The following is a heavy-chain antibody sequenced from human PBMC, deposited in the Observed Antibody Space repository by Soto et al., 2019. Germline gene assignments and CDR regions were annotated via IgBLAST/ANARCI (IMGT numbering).Heavy chain of an antibody. J-gene: IGHJ4*02. CDR2: TSANDGTK. CDR1: GFTFSSHS. CDR3: AREVVTTEWYFDN. D-gene: IGHD1-1*01. V-gene: IGHV3-30-3*01. Sequence: QVQLMESGGGVVQPGGSLRLSFVTSGFTFSSHSMHWFRQAPGKGLEWVAVTSANDGTKFYTDSVKGRFTVSRDNSKTTLYLPMNSLRVEDTAVYYCAREVVTTEWYFDNWGQGILVIVSS.